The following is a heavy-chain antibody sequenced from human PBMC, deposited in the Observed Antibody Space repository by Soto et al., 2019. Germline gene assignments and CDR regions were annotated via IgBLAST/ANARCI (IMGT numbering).Heavy chain of an antibody. CDR2: IRGFSPYT. Sequence: AGGSLRLSCVGSGFTFRSYTMNCVRQAPRKGLEWVSGIRGFSPYTFYADSVKGRFTISRDNAKNSLYLQMNSPRAEDTAVYYCARDRGYDAHDYYYNAMDVWGQGTTVTVSS. CDR1: GFTFRSYT. J-gene: IGHJ6*02. D-gene: IGHD2-15*01. V-gene: IGHV3-21*01. CDR3: ARDRGYDAHDYYYNAMDV.